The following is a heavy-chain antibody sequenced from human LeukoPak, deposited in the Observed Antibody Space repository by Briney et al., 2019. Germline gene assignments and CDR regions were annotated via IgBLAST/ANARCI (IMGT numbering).Heavy chain of an antibody. CDR1: GFTFSSYW. CDR2: IKQEGSEK. Sequence: GGSLRLSCAVSGFTFSSYWMSWARQAPGKGLEWVANIKQEGSEKYYVDSVKDRFTISRDNAKNSLYRQMNSLRAEDTAVYYCARRYRGDAWGQGTLVTVSS. CDR3: ARRYRGDA. V-gene: IGHV3-7*01. D-gene: IGHD3-10*01. J-gene: IGHJ5*02.